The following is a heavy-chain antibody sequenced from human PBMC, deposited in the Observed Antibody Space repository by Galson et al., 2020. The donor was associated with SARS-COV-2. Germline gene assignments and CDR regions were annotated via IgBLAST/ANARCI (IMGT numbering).Heavy chain of an antibody. D-gene: IGHD3-10*01. V-gene: IGHV1-18*01. J-gene: IGHJ2*01. CDR1: GYTFTRYD. CDR3: ARGNYGLGYFDL. Sequence: ASGQVYCKASGYTFTRYDIHWVRQAPGRGLEWMGWISVYNDNTKYAQKFQGRVTMTTDTSTTTAHMELRSLRSDDTAVYYCARGNYGLGYFDLWGRGTLVTVSS. CDR2: ISVYNDNT.